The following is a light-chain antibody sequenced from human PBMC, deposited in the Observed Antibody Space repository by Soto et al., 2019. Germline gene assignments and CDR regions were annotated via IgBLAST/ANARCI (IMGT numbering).Light chain of an antibody. Sequence: EIVMTQSPATLSVSPGEGATLSCRASQNVNTKLAWYQQKPGQPPRLLIYDASTRATGIPARFSGSGSGTEFTLIINSLQSEDFAVYYCLQYNNWRPFTFGPGTKVDIK. CDR2: DAS. CDR3: LQYNNWRPFT. CDR1: QNVNTK. V-gene: IGKV3-15*01. J-gene: IGKJ3*01.